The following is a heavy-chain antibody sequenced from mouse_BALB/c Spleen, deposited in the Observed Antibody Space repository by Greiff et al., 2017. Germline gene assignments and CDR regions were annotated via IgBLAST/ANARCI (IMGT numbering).Heavy chain of an antibody. CDR2: ISSGGSYT. D-gene: IGHD1-1*01. CDR3: ARHYYGSSQLLYAMDY. J-gene: IGHJ4*01. CDR1: GFTFSSYG. V-gene: IGHV5-6*02. Sequence: EVKLVESGGDLVKPGGSLKLSCAASGFTFSSYGMSWVRQTPDKRLEWVATISSGGSYTYYPDSVKGRFTISRDNAKNTLYLQMSSLMSEDTAMYYCARHYYGSSQLLYAMDYWGQGTSVTVSS.